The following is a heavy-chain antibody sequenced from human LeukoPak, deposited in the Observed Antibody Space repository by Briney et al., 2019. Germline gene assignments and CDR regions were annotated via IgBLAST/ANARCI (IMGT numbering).Heavy chain of an antibody. J-gene: IGHJ5*02. Sequence: KPSETLSLTCAVSGYSISSGYYWGWIRQPPGKGLEWIGSIYHSGSTYYNPSLKGRVTISVDTSKNQFSLKLSSVTAADTAVYYCARDYPQFDPWGQGTLVTVSS. CDR1: GYSISSGYY. CDR3: ARDYPQFDP. CDR2: IYHSGST. V-gene: IGHV4-38-2*02.